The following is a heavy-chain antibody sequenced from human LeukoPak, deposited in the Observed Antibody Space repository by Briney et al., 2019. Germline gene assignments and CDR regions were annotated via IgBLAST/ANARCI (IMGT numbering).Heavy chain of an antibody. V-gene: IGHV4-34*01. CDR3: ARGSRGVRTPFLDY. D-gene: IGHD3-10*01. Sequence: SETLSLTCTVSGGSISSYYWSWIRQPPGKGLEWIGEINHSGSTNYNPSLKSRVTISVDTSKNQFSLKLSSVTAADTAVYYCARGSRGVRTPFLDYWGQGTLVTVSS. CDR1: GGSISSYY. CDR2: INHSGST. J-gene: IGHJ4*02.